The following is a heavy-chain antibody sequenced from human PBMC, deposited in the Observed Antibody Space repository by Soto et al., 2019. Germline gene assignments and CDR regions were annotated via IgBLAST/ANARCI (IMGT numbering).Heavy chain of an antibody. CDR3: ARSIAAEHYYYYGMDV. D-gene: IGHD6-6*01. CDR2: IIPIFGTA. J-gene: IGHJ6*02. Sequence: SVKVSCKASGGTFSSYAISWVRQAPGQGLEWMGGIIPIFGTANYAQKFQGRVTITADESTSTAYMELSSLRSEDTAVYYCARSIAAEHYYYYGMDVWGQGTTVTVSS. CDR1: GGTFSSYA. V-gene: IGHV1-69*13.